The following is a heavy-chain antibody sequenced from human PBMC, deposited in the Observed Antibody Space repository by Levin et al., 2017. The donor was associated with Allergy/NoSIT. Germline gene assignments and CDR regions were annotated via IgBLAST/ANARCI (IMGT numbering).Heavy chain of an antibody. CDR3: ARRVSGWYAFYFDY. J-gene: IGHJ4*02. Sequence: ASVKVSCKGSGYSFTSYWIGWVRQMPGKGLEWMGIIYPGDSDTRYSPSFQGQVTISADKSISTAYLQWSSLKASDTAMYYCARRVSGWYAFYFDYWGQGTLVTVSS. V-gene: IGHV5-51*01. D-gene: IGHD6-19*01. CDR2: IYPGDSDT. CDR1: GYSFTSYW.